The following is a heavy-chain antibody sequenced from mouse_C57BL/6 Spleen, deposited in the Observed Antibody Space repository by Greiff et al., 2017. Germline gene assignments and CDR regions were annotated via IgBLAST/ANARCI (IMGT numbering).Heavy chain of an antibody. CDR3: ARVGWLLYYFDY. Sequence: VQLQQPGAELVKPGASVKLSCKASGYTFTSYWMHWVKQRPGQGLEWIGMIHPNSGSTNYNEKFKSKATLTVDKSSSTAYMQLSSLTSEDSAVYYCARVGWLLYYFDYWGQGTTLTVSS. D-gene: IGHD2-3*01. J-gene: IGHJ2*01. CDR1: GYTFTSYW. V-gene: IGHV1-64*01. CDR2: IHPNSGST.